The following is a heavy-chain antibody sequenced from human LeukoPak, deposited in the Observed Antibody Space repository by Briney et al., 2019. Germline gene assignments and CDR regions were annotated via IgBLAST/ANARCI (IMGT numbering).Heavy chain of an antibody. Sequence: PGGSLRLSCAASGFTFSSYAMSWVRQAPGKGLEWVSAISASGYSTYYADSVKGRFTISRDNSKKTLYLQMNSLRAEDTAIFYRAKDVYNWNFYFDYWGQGTLVTVSS. V-gene: IGHV3-23*01. CDR3: AKDVYNWNFYFDY. CDR2: ISASGYST. CDR1: GFTFSSYA. D-gene: IGHD1-7*01. J-gene: IGHJ4*02.